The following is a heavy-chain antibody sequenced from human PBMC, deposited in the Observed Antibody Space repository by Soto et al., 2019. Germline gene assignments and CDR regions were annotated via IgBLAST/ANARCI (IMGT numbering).Heavy chain of an antibody. CDR3: ARDQWFGESSSGAIDY. D-gene: IGHD3-10*01. Sequence: QVQLVQSGAEVKKPGASVRVSCKASGYTFTGYYLHWVRQAPGQGPEYMGWIHPDRGGTDYAQRFQGRVTMTRDTSIRTAFMELSSLKLDDPAVYYCARDQWFGESSSGAIDYWGQGTLVTVSS. CDR1: GYTFTGYY. J-gene: IGHJ4*02. V-gene: IGHV1-2*02. CDR2: IHPDRGGT.